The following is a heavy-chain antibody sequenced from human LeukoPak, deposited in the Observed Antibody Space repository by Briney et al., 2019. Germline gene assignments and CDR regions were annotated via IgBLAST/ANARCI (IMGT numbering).Heavy chain of an antibody. V-gene: IGHV3-23*01. J-gene: IGHJ4*02. Sequence: GGSLRLSCAASGFTFSSYAMSWVRQAPGKGLEWVSAISGSGGSTYYADSVKGRFTIPRDNSKNTLYLQMNSLSAEDTAVYYCATGGAQYYDFWGQGTVVTVSS. D-gene: IGHD3-10*01. CDR3: ATGGAQYYDF. CDR2: ISGSGGST. CDR1: GFTFSSYA.